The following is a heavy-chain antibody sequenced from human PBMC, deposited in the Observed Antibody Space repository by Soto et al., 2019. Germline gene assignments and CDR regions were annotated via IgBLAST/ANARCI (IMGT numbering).Heavy chain of an antibody. Sequence: QVQLVQSGAEVKKPGSSVKVSCKVSGGTFSSYAISWVRQAPGQGLEWMGGIIPIFGTANYAQKFQGRVTIPADKSPSTAYMERSSLRSEDTAVYYCARVGCSSTSCYWDYYYYGMDVWGQGTTVTVSS. CDR3: ARVGCSSTSCYWDYYYYGMDV. V-gene: IGHV1-69*06. J-gene: IGHJ6*02. D-gene: IGHD2-2*01. CDR2: IIPIFGTA. CDR1: GGTFSSYA.